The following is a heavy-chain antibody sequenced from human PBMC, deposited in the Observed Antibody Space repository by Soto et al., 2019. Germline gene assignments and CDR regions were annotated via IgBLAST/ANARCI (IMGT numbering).Heavy chain of an antibody. V-gene: IGHV1-2*04. J-gene: IGHJ5*01. Sequence: GASVKVSCKASGYTFTGYYMHWVRQAPGQGLEWMGWINPNSGGTNYAQKFQGWVTMTRDTSISTAYMELSRLRSDVTAVYYCARGYDSRTNWFDSWGQGTLVTVSS. CDR2: INPNSGGT. D-gene: IGHD3-22*01. CDR3: ARGYDSRTNWFDS. CDR1: GYTFTGYY.